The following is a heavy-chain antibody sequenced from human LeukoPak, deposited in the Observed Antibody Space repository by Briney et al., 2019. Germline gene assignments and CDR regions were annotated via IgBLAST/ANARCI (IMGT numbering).Heavy chain of an antibody. J-gene: IGHJ5*02. CDR1: GDSINDGGYY. Sequence: ASETLSLTCSVSGDSINDGGYYWGWVRQSPGKGLEWIGSIRHTGTTFYNPSLKSRVSISIDTSKNQFSLKVTSMTATDTAVCYCARQDDQDHGDPNWFDPWGQGTLVTVSS. D-gene: IGHD4-17*01. CDR3: ARQDDQDHGDPNWFDP. CDR2: IRHTGTT. V-gene: IGHV4-39*01.